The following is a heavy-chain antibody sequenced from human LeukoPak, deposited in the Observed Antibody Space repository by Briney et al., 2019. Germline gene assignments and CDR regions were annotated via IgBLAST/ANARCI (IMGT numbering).Heavy chain of an antibody. CDR2: ISAYNGNT. Sequence: ASVKVSCKASGYTFISYGISWVRQAPGQGLEWMGWISAYNGNTNYAQKLQGRVTMTTDTSTSTAYMELRSLRSDDTAVYYCASIDKRWLQLDYWGQGTLVTVSS. CDR3: ASIDKRWLQLDY. V-gene: IGHV1-18*01. D-gene: IGHD5-24*01. J-gene: IGHJ4*02. CDR1: GYTFISYG.